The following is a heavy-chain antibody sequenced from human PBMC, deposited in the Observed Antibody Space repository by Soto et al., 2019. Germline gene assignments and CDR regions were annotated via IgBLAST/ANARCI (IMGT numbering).Heavy chain of an antibody. CDR2: TSYDGDKK. CDR3: ASSAGFCSGGSCYDY. D-gene: IGHD2-15*01. CDR1: GFTFNKFD. Sequence: GSLRLSCAASGFTFNKFDMHWVRQAPGRGLQWVAVTSYDGDKKYYAASVKGRFTISRDTSKNTLYLQMNTLRADDTAVYYCASSAGFCSGGSCYDYWGQGTLVTVS. J-gene: IGHJ4*02. V-gene: IGHV3-30*14.